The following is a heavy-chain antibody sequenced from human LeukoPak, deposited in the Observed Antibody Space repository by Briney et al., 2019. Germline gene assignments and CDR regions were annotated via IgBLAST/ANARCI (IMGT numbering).Heavy chain of an antibody. CDR1: GFSFSSYA. Sequence: GGSLRLSCAASGFSFSSYAMSWVRQAPGKGLERVSSISASGGSTFYAASVKGRFTISRDNSKNTLYLQMNSLRAEDTAVYYCAKGSTSWLYVDYWGQGTLVTVSS. D-gene: IGHD6-13*01. J-gene: IGHJ4*02. CDR3: AKGSTSWLYVDY. CDR2: ISASGGST. V-gene: IGHV3-23*01.